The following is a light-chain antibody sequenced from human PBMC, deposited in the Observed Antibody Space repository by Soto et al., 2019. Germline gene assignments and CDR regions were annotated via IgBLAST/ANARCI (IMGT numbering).Light chain of an antibody. J-gene: IGLJ3*02. V-gene: IGLV1-44*01. CDR3: ASWDADLNGPL. Sequence: QSALTQPPSVSGTPGQRVTISCSGSNASVNWYQHVPGTAPQLLIYVNSQRPSGVPDPFSGAKSGTSASLAISGLQSEDEGDDYCASWDADLNGPLFGGGTKVTVL. CDR1: NAS. CDR2: VNS.